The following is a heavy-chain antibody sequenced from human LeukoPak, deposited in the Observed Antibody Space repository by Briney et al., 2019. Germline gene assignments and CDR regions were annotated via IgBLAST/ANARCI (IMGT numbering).Heavy chain of an antibody. CDR2: ITAYNGNT. D-gene: IGHD3-22*01. J-gene: IGHJ5*02. CDR1: GYTFTNYG. Sequence: ASVKVSCKASGYTFTNYGISWVRQAPGQGLEWMGWITAYNGNTNYAQKFQGRVTMTTDTSTSTAYMELRSLRSDDTAVYYCARVGRYYYDSSGLYWFDPWGQGTLVTVSS. V-gene: IGHV1-18*01. CDR3: ARVGRYYYDSSGLYWFDP.